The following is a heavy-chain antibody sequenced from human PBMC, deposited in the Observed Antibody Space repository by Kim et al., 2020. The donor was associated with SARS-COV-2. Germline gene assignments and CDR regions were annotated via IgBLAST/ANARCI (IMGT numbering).Heavy chain of an antibody. CDR3: ARDYDILTGYYGAPKYN. D-gene: IGHD3-9*01. V-gene: IGHV4-38-2*02. Sequence: SETLSLTCTVSGYSISSGYYWGWIRQPPGKGLEWIGSIYHSGSTYYNPSLKSRVTISVDTSKNQFSLKLSSVTAADTAVYYCARDYDILTGYYGAPKYN. CDR2: IYHSGST. J-gene: IGHJ5*01. CDR1: GYSISSGYY.